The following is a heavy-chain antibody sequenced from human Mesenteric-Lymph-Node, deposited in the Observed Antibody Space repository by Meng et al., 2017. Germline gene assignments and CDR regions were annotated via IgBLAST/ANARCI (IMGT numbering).Heavy chain of an antibody. J-gene: IGHJ4*02. CDR3: ASSRRYYGSGSYYTSSFDY. D-gene: IGHD3-10*01. CDR2: INPSGGST. CDR1: GNTFTSFA. V-gene: IGHV1-46*01. Sequence: ASVKVSCKASGNTFTSFAFSWVRRAPGQGLEWMGIINPSGGSTSYAQKFQGRVTMTRDTSTSTVYMELSSLRSEDTAVYYCASSRRYYGSGSYYTSSFDYWGQGTLVTVSS.